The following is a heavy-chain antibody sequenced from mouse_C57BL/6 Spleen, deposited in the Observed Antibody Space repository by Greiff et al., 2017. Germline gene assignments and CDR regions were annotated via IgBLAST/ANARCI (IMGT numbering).Heavy chain of an antibody. D-gene: IGHD2-5*01. CDR3: TGVYSNYSYYYAMDY. V-gene: IGHV14-4*01. CDR2: IDPENGDT. Sequence: VQLQQSGAELVRPGASVKLSCTASGFNIKDDYMHWVKQRPEQGLEWIGWIDPENGDTEYASKFQGKATITADTSSNAAYLPLSSLTSEDTAVYYCTGVYSNYSYYYAMDYWGQGTSVTVSS. J-gene: IGHJ4*01. CDR1: GFNIKDDY.